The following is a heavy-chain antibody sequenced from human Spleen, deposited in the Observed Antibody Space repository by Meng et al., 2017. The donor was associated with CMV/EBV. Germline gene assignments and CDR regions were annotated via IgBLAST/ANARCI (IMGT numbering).Heavy chain of an antibody. V-gene: IGHV3-15*01. CDR1: GFTVSSSY. CDR2: IKSETQGGKT. J-gene: IGHJ3*02. Sequence: GESLKISCAASGFTVSSSYMSWVRQAPGKGLEWIGRIKSETQGGKTDYAAPVKGRFSISRDDSKNTLYLQMSSLKSEDTALYYCTAESGNSWSGDAFDIWGRGTMVTVSS. CDR3: TAESGNSWSGDAFDI. D-gene: IGHD6-13*01.